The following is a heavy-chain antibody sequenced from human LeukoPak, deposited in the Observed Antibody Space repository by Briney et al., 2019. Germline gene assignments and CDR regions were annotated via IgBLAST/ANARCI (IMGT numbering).Heavy chain of an antibody. Sequence: GGSLRLSCAASGFTFSSYGMHWVRQAPGKGLEWVAVISYDGSNKYYADSVKGRFTISRDNSKNTLYLQMDSLRAEDTAIYYCARDYWWNYDYWGQGTLVTVSS. CDR1: GFTFSSYG. D-gene: IGHD1-7*01. CDR3: ARDYWWNYDY. J-gene: IGHJ4*02. CDR2: ISYDGSNK. V-gene: IGHV3-30*03.